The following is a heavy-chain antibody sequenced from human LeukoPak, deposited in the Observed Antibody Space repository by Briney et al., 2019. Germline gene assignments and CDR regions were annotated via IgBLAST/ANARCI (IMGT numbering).Heavy chain of an antibody. Sequence: GGSLRLSFATARFTFSSYTMNRVRQAPGKGLEWVSGISANAVSTYYADSVKGRFTISRDNSKNTLYLHMDRLGTEDSAVYCASIPSTEIYYFYSRDVWGKGTTVTVSS. CDR2: ISANAVST. CDR1: RFTFSSYT. J-gene: IGHJ6*03. CDR3: ASIPSTEIYYFYSRDV. D-gene: IGHD2-21*01. V-gene: IGHV3-23*01.